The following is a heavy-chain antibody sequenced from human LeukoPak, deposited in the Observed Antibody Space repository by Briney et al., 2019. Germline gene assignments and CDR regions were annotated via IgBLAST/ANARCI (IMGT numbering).Heavy chain of an antibody. CDR2: INHSGST. CDR1: GGSFSGYY. V-gene: IGHV4-34*01. CDR3: ARVTGYIIEDYFDY. Sequence: PSETLSLTCAVYGGSFSGYYRSWIRQPPGKGLEWIGEINHSGSTNYNPSLKSRVTISVDTSKNQFSLKLSSVTAADTAVYYCARVTGYIIEDYFDYWGQGTLVTVSS. J-gene: IGHJ4*02. D-gene: IGHD6-13*01.